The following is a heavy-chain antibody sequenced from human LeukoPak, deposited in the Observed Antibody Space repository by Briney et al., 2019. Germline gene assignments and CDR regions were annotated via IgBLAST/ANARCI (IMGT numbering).Heavy chain of an antibody. Sequence: ASVKVSCKASGYTFTSYYMHWVRQAPGQGLEWMGIINPSGGSTSYAQKFQGRVTMTRDTSISTAYMELSRLRSDDTAVYYCASGYCSSTSCYLQHWGQGTLVTVSS. CDR2: INPSGGST. CDR1: GYTFTSYY. V-gene: IGHV1-46*01. CDR3: ASGYCSSTSCYLQH. J-gene: IGHJ1*01. D-gene: IGHD2-2*03.